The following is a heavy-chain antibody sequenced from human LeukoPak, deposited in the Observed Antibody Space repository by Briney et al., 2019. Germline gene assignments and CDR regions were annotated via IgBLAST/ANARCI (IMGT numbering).Heavy chain of an antibody. CDR1: GFTFDDYG. CDR3: VKDRAANLYGSGAFEY. J-gene: IGHJ4*02. CDR2: IDWNSGAI. D-gene: IGHD3-10*01. V-gene: IGHV3-9*01. Sequence: GGSLRLSCAASGFTFDDYGIHWVRQAPGKGLEWVSGIDWNSGAIGYADSVKGRFTISRDNAKNSLYLQMNILRAEDTALYYCVKDRAANLYGSGAFEYWGQGTLSPSPQ.